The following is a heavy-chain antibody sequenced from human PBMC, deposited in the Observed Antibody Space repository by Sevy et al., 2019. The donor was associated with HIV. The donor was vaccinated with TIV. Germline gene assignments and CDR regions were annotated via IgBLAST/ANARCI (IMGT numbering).Heavy chain of an antibody. CDR1: GFTFSNAW. CDR2: IKSKTDGGTT. J-gene: IGHJ4*02. V-gene: IGHV3-15*01. Sequence: GGSLRLSCAASGFTFSNAWMSWVRQAPGKGLEWVGRIKSKTDGGTTDYAAPVKGRFTISRDNSKNTLYLQMNSLRPEDTAVYYCATTLVGATQRWGQGTRVTVSS. CDR3: ATTLVGATQR. D-gene: IGHD1-26*01.